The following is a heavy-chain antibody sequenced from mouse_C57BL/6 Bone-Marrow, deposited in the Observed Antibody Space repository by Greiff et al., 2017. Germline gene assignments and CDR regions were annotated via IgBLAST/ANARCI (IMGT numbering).Heavy chain of an antibody. J-gene: IGHJ3*01. V-gene: IGHV5-6*01. D-gene: IGHD1-1*01. Sequence: EVQRVESGGDLVKPGGSLKLSCAASGFTFSSYGMSWVRQTPDKRLEWVATISSGGSYTYYPDSVQGRFTISRDNAKNTLYLQMSSLKSEDTAMYYCAILRSGFAYWGKGTLVTVSA. CDR2: ISSGGSYT. CDR3: AILRSGFAY. CDR1: GFTFSSYG.